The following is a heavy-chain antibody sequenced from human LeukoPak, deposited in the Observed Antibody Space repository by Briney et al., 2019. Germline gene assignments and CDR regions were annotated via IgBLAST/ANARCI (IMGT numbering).Heavy chain of an antibody. CDR1: VASITTSY. CDR3: ARGPVTTGYYAN. Sequence: SETLSLTCTVSVASITTSYWSWIRQPPGKGLEWIGYIYYSGGTNYNPSLKSRVTISVDTSKNQFSLKLSSVTAADTAVYFCARGPVTTGYYANWDQGTLVTVSS. D-gene: IGHD4-17*01. V-gene: IGHV4-59*01. CDR2: IYYSGGT. J-gene: IGHJ4*02.